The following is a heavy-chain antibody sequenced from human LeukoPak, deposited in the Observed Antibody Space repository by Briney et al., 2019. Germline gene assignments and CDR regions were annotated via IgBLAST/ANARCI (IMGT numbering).Heavy chain of an antibody. J-gene: IGHJ6*04. CDR3: ARDGINHDGSIYYTLFDV. V-gene: IGHV3-7*03. CDR1: GFTFNRYW. D-gene: IGHD3-22*01. CDR2: IKQDGSAK. Sequence: PGGSLRLSCAASGFTFNRYWMSWVRQAPGKELQWVANIKQDGSAKYYVDSVKGRFTISRDNAKNSLYLQMNSLRAEDTALYHCARDGINHDGSIYYTLFDVWGKGTTVTISS.